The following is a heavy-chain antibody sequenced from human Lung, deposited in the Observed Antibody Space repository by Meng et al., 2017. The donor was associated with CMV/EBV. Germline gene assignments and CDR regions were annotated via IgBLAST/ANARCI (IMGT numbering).Heavy chain of an antibody. V-gene: IGHV4-59*11. CDR3: ARYYCSGSSCYTTNWFDP. J-gene: IGHJ5*02. CDR1: AASISSHY. CDR2: MYYSGAS. D-gene: IGHD2-8*02. Sequence: GSLRLXCTVSAASISSHYWSWIRQSPGKGLEWIGYMYYSGASNYNPSLGGRATILLDMSKNQFSLKLTSVTAADTAVYFCARYYCSGSSCYTTNWFDPWGQGIXVNGYS.